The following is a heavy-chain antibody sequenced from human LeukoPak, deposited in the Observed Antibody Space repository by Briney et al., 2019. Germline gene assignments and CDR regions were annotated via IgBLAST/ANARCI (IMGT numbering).Heavy chain of an antibody. J-gene: IGHJ4*02. V-gene: IGHV1-3*01. Sequence: ASVKVSCKASGYTFTSYAMHWVRQAPGQRLEWMGWINAGNGNTKYSQKFQGRVTITRGTSASTAYMELSSLTSEDTAVHYCARRGNIAAGGLDYWGQGTLVTVSS. D-gene: IGHD6-13*01. CDR3: ARRGNIAAGGLDY. CDR2: INAGNGNT. CDR1: GYTFTSYA.